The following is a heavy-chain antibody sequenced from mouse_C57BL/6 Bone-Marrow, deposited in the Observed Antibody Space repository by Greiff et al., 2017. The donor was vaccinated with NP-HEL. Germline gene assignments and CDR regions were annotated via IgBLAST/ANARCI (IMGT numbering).Heavy chain of an antibody. Sequence: DVQLVESGPGLVKPSQSLSLTCSVTGYSVTSGYYWTWIRQFPGNKLEWMGYINYGGGNNYNPSLKDRISITRDTSKNQFFLKLNSVTTEDTATYYCAREGGYYGSPFAYWGQGTLVTVSA. J-gene: IGHJ3*01. CDR1: GYSVTSGYY. CDR2: INYGGGN. V-gene: IGHV3-6*01. D-gene: IGHD1-1*01. CDR3: AREGGYYGSPFAY.